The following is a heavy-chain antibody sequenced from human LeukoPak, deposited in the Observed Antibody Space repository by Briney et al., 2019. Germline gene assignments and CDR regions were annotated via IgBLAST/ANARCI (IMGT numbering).Heavy chain of an antibody. CDR1: GYTFTRYG. J-gene: IGHJ5*02. Sequence: ASGTVSFMDSGYTFTRYGISWVGQAPGQGLEWMGCISAYNGNTNYAQKLQSKVTMTTDTSTSTAYMELRSLRSDDTAVYYCARGGFSTTFDPWGQGTLVTVSS. V-gene: IGHV1-18*01. CDR2: ISAYNGNT. D-gene: IGHD4-11*01. CDR3: ARGGFSTTFDP.